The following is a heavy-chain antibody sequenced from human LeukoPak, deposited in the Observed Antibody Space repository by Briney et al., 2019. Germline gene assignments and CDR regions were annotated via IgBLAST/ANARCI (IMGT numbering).Heavy chain of an antibody. CDR2: IYPDDSET. V-gene: IGHV5-51*01. CDR1: GYTVSNYW. D-gene: IGHD5-24*01. Sequence: GESLKISCKASGYTVSNYWFGWVRQLPGKGLEWMGIIYPDDSETRYSPTFQGQVTISADKSITTAYLQWSSLKASDTAIYYCARRGGSLNFFDYWGQGTLVSVSS. CDR3: ARRGGSLNFFDY. J-gene: IGHJ4*02.